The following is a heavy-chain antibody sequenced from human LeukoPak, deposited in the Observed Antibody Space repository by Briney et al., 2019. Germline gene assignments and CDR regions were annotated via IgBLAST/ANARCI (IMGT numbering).Heavy chain of an antibody. Sequence: PSETLSLTCAVYGGSFSGYYWSWIRQPPGKGLEWIGEINHSGSTNYNPSLKSRVTISVDTSKNQFSLKLSSVTAADTAVYYCARQRNYYDSSGYPDCWGQGTLVTVSS. CDR1: GGSFSGYY. CDR2: INHSGST. D-gene: IGHD3-22*01. CDR3: ARQRNYYDSSGYPDC. V-gene: IGHV4-34*01. J-gene: IGHJ4*02.